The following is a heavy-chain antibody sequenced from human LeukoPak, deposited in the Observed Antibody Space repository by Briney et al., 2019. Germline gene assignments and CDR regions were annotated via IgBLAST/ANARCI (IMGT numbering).Heavy chain of an antibody. J-gene: IGHJ3*02. CDR3: ARDPYQNAYGAFDI. CDR2: INQDGSEK. Sequence: GGSLRLSCAASGFTFSSYWMSWVRQAPGKGLEWVANINQDGSEKYYVDSVEGRFNISRDNARNSLYLQMNSLGVDDTAVYFCARDPYQNAYGAFDIWGQGTMVTVSS. V-gene: IGHV3-7*01. D-gene: IGHD3-10*01. CDR1: GFTFSSYW.